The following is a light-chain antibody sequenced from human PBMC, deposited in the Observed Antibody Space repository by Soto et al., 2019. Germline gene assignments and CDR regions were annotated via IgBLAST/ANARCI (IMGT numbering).Light chain of an antibody. CDR2: RDT. V-gene: IGLV3-9*01. CDR3: QVWYSSTDVI. Sequence: SYELTQPLSVSVALGQTARITCGGNNIGNKNVHWYQQKPGQAPVLVIYRDTNRPSGIPERFSGSNSGNTATLTISRAQAGDEADYYCQVWYSSTDVIFGGGTKLTVL. CDR1: NIGNKN. J-gene: IGLJ2*01.